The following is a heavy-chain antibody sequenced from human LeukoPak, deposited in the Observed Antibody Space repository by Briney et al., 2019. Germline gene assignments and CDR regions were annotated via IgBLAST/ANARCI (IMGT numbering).Heavy chain of an antibody. CDR2: ISSSSRYK. CDR3: ARSAAGTYY. Sequence: GGSLRLSCVASGFTFSSYSMNWVRQAPGKGLEWVSPISSSSRYKYYTDSVKGRFTISRDNAKNSLYLQMNSLRAEDTAVYYCARSAAGTYYWGQGTLVTVS. D-gene: IGHD1-1*01. V-gene: IGHV3-21*01. J-gene: IGHJ4*02. CDR1: GFTFSSYS.